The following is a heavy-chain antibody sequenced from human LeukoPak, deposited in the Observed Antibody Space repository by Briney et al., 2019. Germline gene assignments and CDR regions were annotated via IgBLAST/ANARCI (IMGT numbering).Heavy chain of an antibody. Sequence: GGSLRLSCAASGFTFRNYAMNWVRQAPGKGLEWVSSIAASSGSTYYADSVKGRFTISRDNSKNTLYLQMNSLRAEDTAVYYCAKDRVPSIAARRAFDIWGQGTMVTVSS. CDR3: AKDRVPSIAARRAFDI. J-gene: IGHJ3*02. CDR2: IAASSGST. CDR1: GFTFRNYA. V-gene: IGHV3-23*01. D-gene: IGHD6-6*01.